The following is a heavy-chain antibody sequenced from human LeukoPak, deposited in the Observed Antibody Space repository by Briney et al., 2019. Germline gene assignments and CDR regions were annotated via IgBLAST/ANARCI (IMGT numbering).Heavy chain of an antibody. CDR1: GYTFTGYY. V-gene: IGHV1-2*02. Sequence: ASVTVSCLASGYTFTGYYMHWVRQAPGRGLAWMGWINPNSGGTNYAQKFQGRVTMTRDTSISTAYMELSRLRSDDTAVYYCARDFILMVYAMKWFDPWGQGTLVTVSS. CDR2: INPNSGGT. CDR3: ARDFILMVYAMKWFDP. J-gene: IGHJ5*02. D-gene: IGHD2-8*01.